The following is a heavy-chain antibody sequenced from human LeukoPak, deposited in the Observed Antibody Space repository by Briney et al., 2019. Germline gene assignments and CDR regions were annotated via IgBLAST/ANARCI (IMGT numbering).Heavy chain of an antibody. CDR3: ARLSYYYASGSYSSVDV. J-gene: IGHJ6*02. V-gene: IGHV3-53*01. Sequence: GGSLRLSCAASGFAVSSNYMSWVRQAPGKGLEWVSVIYSGGSTYYADSVKGRFTISRDNSKNTLYLQMNTLRAEDTAVYYCARLSYYYASGSYSSVDVWGQGTTVTVSS. CDR1: GFAVSSNY. CDR2: IYSGGST. D-gene: IGHD3-10*01.